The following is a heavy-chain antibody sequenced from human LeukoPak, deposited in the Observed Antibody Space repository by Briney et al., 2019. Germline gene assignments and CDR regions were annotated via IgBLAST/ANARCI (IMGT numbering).Heavy chain of an antibody. D-gene: IGHD2-2*01. V-gene: IGHV4-61*02. CDR2: IYTSGST. CDR1: GGSLSSGSYY. CDR3: ARDYQGGFAP. J-gene: IGHJ5*02. Sequence: SQTLSLTCTVSGGSLSSGSYYGRSVRQPAGTGLEWIGRIYTSGSTNNNPSLKSRVTISVDTSKNHLSLKLSSVTAADTAVYYCARDYQGGFAPWGQGTLVTVSS.